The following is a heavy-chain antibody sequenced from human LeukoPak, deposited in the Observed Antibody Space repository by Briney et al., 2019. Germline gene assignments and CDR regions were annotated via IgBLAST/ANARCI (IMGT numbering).Heavy chain of an antibody. Sequence: LSGGSLRLSCAASGFTFSREWMNWVRQAPGKGLEWVANIKRDESVKNYVDSVKGRFTISRDNAKNSLYLQMNSLGAEDTAVYYCVRGPHFDNWGLGTLVTVSS. CDR2: IKRDESVK. CDR1: GFTFSREW. V-gene: IGHV3-7*04. J-gene: IGHJ4*02. CDR3: VRGPHFDN.